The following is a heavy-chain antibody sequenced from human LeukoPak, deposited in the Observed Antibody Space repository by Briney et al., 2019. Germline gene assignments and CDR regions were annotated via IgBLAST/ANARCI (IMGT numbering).Heavy chain of an antibody. CDR1: GFTFSNYG. V-gene: IGHV3-30*02. J-gene: IGHJ3*02. D-gene: IGHD2-15*01. CDR3: ARDGGYCVGGSCYNDAFDI. CDR2: IRSDGSNK. Sequence: GGSLRLSCAASGFTFSNYGMHWVRQAPGKGLEWVAFIRSDGSNKYYADSVKGRFTISRDNAKKSVYLQMNSLRAEDTALYYCARDGGYCVGGSCYNDAFDIWGQGTMVTVSS.